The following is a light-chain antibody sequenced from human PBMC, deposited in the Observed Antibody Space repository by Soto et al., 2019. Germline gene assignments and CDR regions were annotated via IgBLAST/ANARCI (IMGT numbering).Light chain of an antibody. CDR2: DVD. V-gene: IGLV2-14*03. Sequence: QSALTQPASVSGSPGQSITISCTGTSSDVGGYNYVSWYQQHPGKAPKLMIYDVDNRPSGVSNRFSGYKSANTASLTISGLQAEDEADYYCSSYTDSSTYVFGTGTKLTVL. CDR3: SSYTDSSTYV. J-gene: IGLJ1*01. CDR1: SSDVGGYNY.